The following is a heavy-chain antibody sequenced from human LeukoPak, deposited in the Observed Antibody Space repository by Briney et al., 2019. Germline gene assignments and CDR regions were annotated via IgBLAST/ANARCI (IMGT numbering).Heavy chain of an antibody. CDR1: GFTFSNAW. V-gene: IGHV3-15*01. D-gene: IGHD2-15*01. J-gene: IGHJ4*02. Sequence: GGSHRLSCAASGFTFSNAWVTWVRQAPGKGLEWVGRSKSKTDGGTTDYGAPVKGRFSISRDDSKSTLYLQMNSLKTEDTAVYYCATDGYCSGGSCYSYDNWGQGTLVTVSS. CDR2: SKSKTDGGTT. CDR3: ATDGYCSGGSCYSYDN.